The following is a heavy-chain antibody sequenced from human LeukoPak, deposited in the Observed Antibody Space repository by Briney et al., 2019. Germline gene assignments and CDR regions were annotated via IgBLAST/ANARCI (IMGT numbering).Heavy chain of an antibody. J-gene: IGHJ4*02. D-gene: IGHD1-1*01. CDR2: INPSGGST. Sequence: ASVKVSCKASGYTFTSYYMHWVRQAPGQGLEWMGIINPSGGSTSYAQKFQGRVTMTRDTSTGTVYMELSSLRSEDTAVYYCASSLGTAPGYWGQGTLVTVSS. CDR3: ASSLGTAPGY. CDR1: GYTFTSYY. V-gene: IGHV1-46*01.